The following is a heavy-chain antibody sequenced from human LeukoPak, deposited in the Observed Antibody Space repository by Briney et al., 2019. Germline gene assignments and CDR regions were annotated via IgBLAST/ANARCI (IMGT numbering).Heavy chain of an antibody. CDR3: AKGGGGVVPAPVDY. J-gene: IGHJ4*02. CDR1: GFTFSSYA. Sequence: GGSLRLPCAASGFTFSSYAMSWVRQAPGKGLEWVSAISGSGGSTYYADSVKGRFTISRDNSKNTLYLQMNSLRAEDTAVYYCAKGGGGVVPAPVDYWGQGTLVTVSS. D-gene: IGHD2-2*01. CDR2: ISGSGGST. V-gene: IGHV3-23*01.